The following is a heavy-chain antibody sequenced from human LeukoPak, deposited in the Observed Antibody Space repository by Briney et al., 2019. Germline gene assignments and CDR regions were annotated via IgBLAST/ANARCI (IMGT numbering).Heavy chain of an antibody. CDR1: GFTFSSYS. J-gene: IGHJ5*02. CDR3: ARDLGRDCSGGSCYSKDGLFDP. Sequence: GGSLRLSCAASGFTFSSYSMNWVRQAPGKGLEWVSSISSSSSYIYYADSVKGRFNISRDNAKISLYLQMNSLRAEDTAVYYCARDLGRDCSGGSCYSKDGLFDPWGQGTLVTVSS. D-gene: IGHD2-15*01. CDR2: ISSSSSYI. V-gene: IGHV3-21*01.